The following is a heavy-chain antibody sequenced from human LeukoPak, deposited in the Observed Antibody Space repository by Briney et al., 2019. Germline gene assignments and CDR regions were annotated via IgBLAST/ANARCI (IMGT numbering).Heavy chain of an antibody. CDR2: INHSGST. J-gene: IGHJ6*03. CDR1: GGSFSGYY. V-gene: IGHV4-34*01. D-gene: IGHD3-9*01. CDR3: ARASFPKYYDTLTGGLSYYMDV. Sequence: SETLSLTCAVYGGSFSGYYWSWIRQPPGKGLEWIGEINHSGSTNYNPSLKSRVTISVDTSKNQFSLKLSSVTAADTAVYYCARASFPKYYDTLTGGLSYYMDVWGKGTTVTVSS.